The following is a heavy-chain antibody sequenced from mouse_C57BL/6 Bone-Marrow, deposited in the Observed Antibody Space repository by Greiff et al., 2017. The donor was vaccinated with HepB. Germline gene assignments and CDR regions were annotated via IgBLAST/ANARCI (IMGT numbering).Heavy chain of an antibody. V-gene: IGHV5-16*01. CDR3: ARAGDSSGQGYFDY. J-gene: IGHJ2*01. CDR1: GFTFSDYY. Sequence: EVKLMESEGGLVQPGSSMKLSCTASGFTFSDYYMAWVRQVPEKGLEWVANINYDGSSTYYLDSLKSRFIISRDNAKNILYLQMSSLKSEDTATYYCARAGDSSGQGYFDYWGQGTTLTVSS. CDR2: INYDGSST. D-gene: IGHD3-2*02.